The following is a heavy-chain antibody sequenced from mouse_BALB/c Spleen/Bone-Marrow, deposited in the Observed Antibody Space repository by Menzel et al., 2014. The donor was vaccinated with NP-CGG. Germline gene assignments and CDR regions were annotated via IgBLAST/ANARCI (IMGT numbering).Heavy chain of an antibody. CDR1: GFTFSDYG. V-gene: IGHV5-15*02. D-gene: IGHD1-1*01. J-gene: IGHJ4*01. Sequence: EVKLMESGGGLVQPGGSRKLSCAASGFTFSDYGMAWVRQASGKGPEWVAFISNLEYSIYYADTVTGRFTISRENAKNTLYLEMSSLRSEDTAMYYCARFITTVVVDAMDYWGQGTSVTVSS. CDR3: ARFITTVVVDAMDY. CDR2: ISNLEYSI.